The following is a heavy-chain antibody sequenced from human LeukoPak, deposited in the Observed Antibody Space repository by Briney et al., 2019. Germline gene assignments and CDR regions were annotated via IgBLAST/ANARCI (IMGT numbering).Heavy chain of an antibody. D-gene: IGHD5-12*01. V-gene: IGHV1-2*04. CDR3: ARGLINGHDFDY. CDR2: INPISGGT. Sequence: GASVKVSCKASGYTFTDYYMYWVRQAPGQGLEWVGWINPISGGTNSAQKFQGWVTMTRDTSVSTGYMELRRLTSDDTAVYYCARGLINGHDFDYWGQGTLVTVSS. J-gene: IGHJ4*02. CDR1: GYTFTDYY.